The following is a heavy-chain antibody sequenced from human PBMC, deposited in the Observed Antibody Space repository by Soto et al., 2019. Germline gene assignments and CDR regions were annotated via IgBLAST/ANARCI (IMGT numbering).Heavy chain of an antibody. CDR1: GFSFSSHV. Sequence: EVQLLDSGGVLVQPGGSLRLSCAASGFSFSSHVMSWVRQAPGKGLEWVSSISGSGSGTYYADSVKGRFIISRDNSKNTLDLQMNSLRVEDTAVYYCAKGWCDSWGQGTLVTVSS. CDR2: ISGSGSGT. CDR3: AKGWCDS. V-gene: IGHV3-23*01. J-gene: IGHJ5*01.